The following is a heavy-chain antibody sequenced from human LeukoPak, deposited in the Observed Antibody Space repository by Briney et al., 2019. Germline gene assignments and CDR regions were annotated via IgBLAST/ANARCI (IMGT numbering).Heavy chain of an antibody. CDR1: GGSISSYY. D-gene: IGHD4-17*01. Sequence: SETLSLTCTVSGGSISSYYWSWVRQFPGKGLEWIGYISYIGSTNYNPSLKSRVTISIDTSRNQFSLRLSSVTAADTAVYYCARDLVTVTKGFDIWGQGTMVSVSS. V-gene: IGHV4-59*01. J-gene: IGHJ3*02. CDR3: ARDLVTVTKGFDI. CDR2: ISYIGST.